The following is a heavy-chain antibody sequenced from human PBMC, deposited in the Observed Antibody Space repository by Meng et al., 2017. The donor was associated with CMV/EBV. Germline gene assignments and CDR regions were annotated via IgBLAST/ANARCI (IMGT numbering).Heavy chain of an antibody. D-gene: IGHD1-26*01. CDR1: GFTVSSNY. Sequence: ETLSLTCAASGFTVSSNYMSWVRQAPGKGLEWVSVIYSGGSTYYADSVKGRFTISRDNSKNTLYLQMNSLRAEDTAVYYCARDDEWELLGEYWGQGTLVTVSS. CDR3: ARDDEWELLGEY. V-gene: IGHV3-66*02. CDR2: IYSGGST. J-gene: IGHJ4*02.